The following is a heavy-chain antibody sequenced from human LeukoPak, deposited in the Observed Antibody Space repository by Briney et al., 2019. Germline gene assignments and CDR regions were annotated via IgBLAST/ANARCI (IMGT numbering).Heavy chain of an antibody. CDR2: ISGSGGST. D-gene: IGHD6-13*01. CDR3: ARDGYSSSWYPTYYYYGMDV. Sequence: GGSLRLSCAASGFTFSSYAMSWVRQAPGKGLEWVSAISGSGGSTYYADSVKGRFTISRDNSKNTLYLQMNSLRAEDTAVYYCARDGYSSSWYPTYYYYGMDVWGQGTTVTVSS. J-gene: IGHJ6*02. V-gene: IGHV3-23*01. CDR1: GFTFSSYA.